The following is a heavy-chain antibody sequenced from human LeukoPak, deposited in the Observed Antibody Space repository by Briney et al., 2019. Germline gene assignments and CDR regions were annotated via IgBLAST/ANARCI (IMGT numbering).Heavy chain of an antibody. Sequence: ASVKVSCKASGGTFSSYAISWVRQAPGQGLERMGGIIPIFGTANYAQKFQGRVTITADESTSTAYMELSSLRSEDTAVYYCARVTHDYGDYEDYWGQGTLVTVSS. CDR2: IIPIFGTA. V-gene: IGHV1-69*13. CDR1: GGTFSSYA. D-gene: IGHD4-17*01. J-gene: IGHJ4*02. CDR3: ARVTHDYGDYEDY.